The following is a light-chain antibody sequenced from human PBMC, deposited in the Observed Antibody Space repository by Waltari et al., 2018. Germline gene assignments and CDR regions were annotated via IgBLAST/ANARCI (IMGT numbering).Light chain of an antibody. J-gene: IGKJ1*01. CDR3: QQHGTSPTT. CDR2: GAS. Sequence: EIVLTQSPDTLSLSPGEGATLSCRASQYVSGRYLSWYQQKPGQSPRLLIYGASSRAAGIPDRISGSGSGTDFTLTITRLEPEDFAVYYCQQHGTSPTTFGQGTKVEIK. CDR1: QYVSGRY. V-gene: IGKV3-20*01.